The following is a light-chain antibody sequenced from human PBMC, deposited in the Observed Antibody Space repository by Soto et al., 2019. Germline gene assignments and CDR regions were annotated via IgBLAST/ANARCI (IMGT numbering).Light chain of an antibody. J-gene: IGKJ2*01. CDR3: QQSSSIPYT. Sequence: DIQMTQSPSSLSASVGDRVTITCRASQSVSSYLNWYQQKPGQAPKLLIFATSSMESGVPSRFSGSRSGTDFTLTISSLHPEDIATYYCQQSSSIPYTFCQGTKLEIK. CDR1: QSVSSY. V-gene: IGKV1-39*01. CDR2: ATS.